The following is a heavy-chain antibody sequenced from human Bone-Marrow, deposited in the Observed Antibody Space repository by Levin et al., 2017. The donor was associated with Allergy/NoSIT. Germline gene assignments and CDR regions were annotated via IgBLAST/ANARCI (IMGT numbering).Heavy chain of an antibody. CDR3: ARASIAARILPYYYYGMDV. V-gene: IGHV1-8*01. J-gene: IGHJ6*02. CDR2: MNPNSGNT. Sequence: ASVKVSCKASGYTFTSYDINWVRQATGQGLEWMGWMNPNSGNTGYAQKFQGRVTMTRNTSISTAYMELSSLRSEDTAVYYCARASIAARILPYYYYGMDVWGQGTTVTVSS. CDR1: GYTFTSYD. D-gene: IGHD6-6*01.